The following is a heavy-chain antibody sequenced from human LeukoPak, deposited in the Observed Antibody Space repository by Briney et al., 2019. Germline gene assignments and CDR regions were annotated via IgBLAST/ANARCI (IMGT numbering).Heavy chain of an antibody. J-gene: IGHJ4*02. CDR3: ARLEYDFWSGYYTGLVN. Sequence: SETLSLTCTVSGGSISSYYRSWIRQPPGKGLGGIGYIYTSGSTNYNPSLKSRVTISVDTSKNQFFLNMSSVTAADTAVYYCARLEYDFWSGYYTGLVNWGQGTLATVSS. CDR1: GGSISSYY. CDR2: IYTSGST. D-gene: IGHD3-3*01. V-gene: IGHV4-4*09.